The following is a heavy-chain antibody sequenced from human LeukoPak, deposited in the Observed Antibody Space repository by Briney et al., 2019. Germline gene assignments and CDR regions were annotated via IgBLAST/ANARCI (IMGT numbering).Heavy chain of an antibody. CDR1: GYRFTSYW. Sequence: GESLKISCKGSGYRFTSYWIGWVRQMPGKGLEWMGIIYPGDSDTRYSPSFQGQVTISADKSISTAYLQWSSLKASDTAMYYCAKGYCITTSSCYASDYWGQGTLVTVSS. D-gene: IGHD2-2*01. J-gene: IGHJ4*02. CDR2: IYPGDSDT. V-gene: IGHV5-51*01. CDR3: AKGYCITTSSCYASDY.